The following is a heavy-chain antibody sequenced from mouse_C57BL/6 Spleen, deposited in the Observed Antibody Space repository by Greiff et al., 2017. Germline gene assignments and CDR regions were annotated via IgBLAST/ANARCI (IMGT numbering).Heavy chain of an antibody. CDR3: ARRDYYGSSYGY. CDR1: GYTFTSYW. Sequence: QVQLKQPGAELVKPGASVKMSCKASGYTFTSYWITWVKQRPGQGLEWIGDIYPGSGSTNYNEKFKSKATLTVDTSSSTAYMQLSSLTSEDSAVYYCARRDYYGSSYGYWGQGTTLTVSS. J-gene: IGHJ2*01. CDR2: IYPGSGST. D-gene: IGHD1-1*01. V-gene: IGHV1-55*01.